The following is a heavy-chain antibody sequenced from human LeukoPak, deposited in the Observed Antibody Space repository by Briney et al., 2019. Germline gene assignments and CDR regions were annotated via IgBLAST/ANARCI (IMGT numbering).Heavy chain of an antibody. CDR1: GGSFSGYY. D-gene: IGHD3-16*01. J-gene: IGHJ4*02. CDR3: ARTRYVPDY. Sequence: SETLSLTCAVYGGSFSGYYWSWIRQPPGKGLEWIGEINHSGSTNYNPSLKSRVTISVDTSKNQFSLKLSSVIAADTAVYYCARTRYVPDYWGQGTLVTVSS. CDR2: INHSGST. V-gene: IGHV4-34*01.